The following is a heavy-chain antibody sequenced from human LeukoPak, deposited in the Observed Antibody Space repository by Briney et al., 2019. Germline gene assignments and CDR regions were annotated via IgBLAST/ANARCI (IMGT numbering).Heavy chain of an antibody. Sequence: GGSLRLSCAASGFTFSSRAMSWVRQAPGKGLEWVSAISGSGGSTYYADSVKGRFTISRDNSKNTLYLQMNSLRAEDTAVYYCAKGVPSCSTTSCYAEYGGQGTLVTVSS. CDR1: GFTFSSRA. CDR2: ISGSGGST. J-gene: IGHJ4*02. V-gene: IGHV3-23*01. CDR3: AKGVPSCSTTSCYAEY. D-gene: IGHD2-2*01.